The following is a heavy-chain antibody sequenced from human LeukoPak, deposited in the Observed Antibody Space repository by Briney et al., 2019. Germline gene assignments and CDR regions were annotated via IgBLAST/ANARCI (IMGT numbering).Heavy chain of an antibody. D-gene: IGHD1-26*01. Sequence: GGSLRLSCAASGFTFSSYSMNWVRQAPGKGLEWVSSISSSSSYIYYADSVKGRFTISRDNAKNSLYLQMNSLRAEDTAVYYCARDKEWEPQRDVWGKGTTVTVSS. V-gene: IGHV3-21*01. CDR1: GFTFSSYS. CDR2: ISSSSSYI. J-gene: IGHJ6*04. CDR3: ARDKEWEPQRDV.